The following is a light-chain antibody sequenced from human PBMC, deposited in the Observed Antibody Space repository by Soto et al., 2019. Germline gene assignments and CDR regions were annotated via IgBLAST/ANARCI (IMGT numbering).Light chain of an antibody. V-gene: IGLV2-14*01. CDR2: EVT. J-gene: IGLJ1*01. Sequence: QSVLTQPASVSGSPGQSITISCTATSGDIGSYNRVSWYQQPPGKAPKLIIYEVTDRPSGVSNRFSGSKSGNTASLTISGLQAEGEAEYYCSSYTNINTRACVFGTGTKVTVL. CDR3: SSYTNINTRACV. CDR1: SGDIGSYNR.